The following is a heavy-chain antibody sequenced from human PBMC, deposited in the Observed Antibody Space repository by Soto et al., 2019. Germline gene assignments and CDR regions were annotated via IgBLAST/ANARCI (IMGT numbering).Heavy chain of an antibody. CDR1: GFTFSDCY. CDR2: ISSSGSTI. J-gene: IGHJ4*02. V-gene: IGHV3-11*01. Sequence: GGSLRLSCAASGFTFSDCYMSWIRQAPGKGLEWVSYISSSGSTIYYADSVKGRFTISRDNAKNSLYLQMNSLRAEDTAVYYCARHGVDGDHFQDYWGQGTLVTVSS. D-gene: IGHD4-17*01. CDR3: ARHGVDGDHFQDY.